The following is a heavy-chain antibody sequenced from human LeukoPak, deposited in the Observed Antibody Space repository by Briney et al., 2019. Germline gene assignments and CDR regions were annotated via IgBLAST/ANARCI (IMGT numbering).Heavy chain of an antibody. V-gene: IGHV5-51*01. CDR1: GYTFGNYW. D-gene: IGHD5-18*01. CDR3: ARLRGIQLPDY. Sequence: GESLKISCTGSGYTFGNYWIGWVRQMPGKGLEWMGIVYPGNSLSKYSPSFQGQVTLSADKSISTAYLQWSSLKASDTAMYYCARLRGIQLPDYWGQGTLVTVSS. J-gene: IGHJ4*02. CDR2: VYPGNSLS.